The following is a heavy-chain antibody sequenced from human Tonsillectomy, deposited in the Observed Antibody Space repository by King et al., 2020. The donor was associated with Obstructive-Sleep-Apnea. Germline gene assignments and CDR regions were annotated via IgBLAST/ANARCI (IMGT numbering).Heavy chain of an antibody. CDR1: GYTFTTYA. CDR3: ARDVLSTKLYYYFGMDV. D-gene: IGHD3-16*02. V-gene: IGHV1-3*01. Sequence: QCQLVQSGAEVKKPGASVKVSCKASGYTFTTYAMHWVRQAPGQWLEWMGCINAGNGDIKYSLKFKGRVTITRDTSANTASMELSSLRSEDTTVYYCARDVLSTKLYYYFGMDVWGQGTTVTVSS. CDR2: INAGNGDI. J-gene: IGHJ6*02.